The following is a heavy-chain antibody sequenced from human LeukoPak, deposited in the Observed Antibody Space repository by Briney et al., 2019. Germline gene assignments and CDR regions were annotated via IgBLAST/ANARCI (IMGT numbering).Heavy chain of an antibody. V-gene: IGHV3-53*01. CDR1: GFTVSSNY. Sequence: GGSLRLSCAASGFTVSSNYMSWVRQAPGKGLEWVSVIYSGGSTYYADSVKGRFTTSRDNSKNTLYLQMNSLRAEDTAVYYCARDSLGMGWFDPWGQGTLVTVSS. D-gene: IGHD7-27*01. CDR2: IYSGGST. CDR3: ARDSLGMGWFDP. J-gene: IGHJ5*02.